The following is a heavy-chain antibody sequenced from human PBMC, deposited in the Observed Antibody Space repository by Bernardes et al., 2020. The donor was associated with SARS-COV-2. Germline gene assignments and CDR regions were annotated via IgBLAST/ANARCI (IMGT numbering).Heavy chain of an antibody. CDR2: IYTSGST. Sequence: SESLSLTCTVSGGSISSYYWSWIRQPAGKGLEWIGRIYTSGSTNYNPSLKSRVTMSVDTSKNQFSLKLSSVTAADTAVYYCARHGGITMIVVVIPGYFDYWGQGTLVTVSS. CDR1: GGSISSYY. V-gene: IGHV4-4*07. D-gene: IGHD3-22*01. J-gene: IGHJ4*02. CDR3: ARHGGITMIVVVIPGYFDY.